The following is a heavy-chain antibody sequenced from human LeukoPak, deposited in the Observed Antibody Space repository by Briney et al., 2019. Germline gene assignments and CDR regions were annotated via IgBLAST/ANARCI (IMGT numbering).Heavy chain of an antibody. CDR1: GFIVSNKY. D-gene: IGHD3-9*01. J-gene: IGHJ4*02. CDR3: AKERVDWRYFDY. V-gene: IGHV3-23*01. Sequence: GGSLRLSCAASGFIVSNKYMTWVRQAPGKGLKWVSAISGSGGSTYYADSVKGRFTISRDNPKNTLYLQMNSLRAEDTAVYYCAKERVDWRYFDYWGQGTLVTVSS. CDR2: ISGSGGST.